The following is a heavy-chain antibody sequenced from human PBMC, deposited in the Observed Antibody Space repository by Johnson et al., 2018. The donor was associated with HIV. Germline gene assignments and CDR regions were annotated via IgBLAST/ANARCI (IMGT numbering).Heavy chain of an antibody. J-gene: IGHJ3*02. Sequence: QVQLVESGGGVVQPGRSLRLSCAASGFTFSSYGMHWVRQAPGKGLEWVAVISYDGGNTYYPGSVKGRFTISRENAKNSLYLQMNSLRAEDTALYYCARDGPYCSGGSCYSPDAFDIWGQGTMVTVSS. CDR1: GFTFSSYG. V-gene: IGHV3-30*03. CDR2: ISYDGGNT. D-gene: IGHD2-15*01. CDR3: ARDGPYCSGGSCYSPDAFDI.